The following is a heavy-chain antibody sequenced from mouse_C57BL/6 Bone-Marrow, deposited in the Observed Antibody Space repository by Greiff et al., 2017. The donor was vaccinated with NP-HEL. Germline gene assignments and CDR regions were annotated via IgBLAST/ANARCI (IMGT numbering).Heavy chain of an antibody. V-gene: IGHV1-53*01. CDR3: AREGRWVRRGYWYFDV. J-gene: IGHJ1*03. D-gene: IGHD2-2*01. Sequence: VQLQQPGTELVKPGTSVKLSCKSSGYTFTSYWMHWVKQRPGQGLEWIGNINPGNGGTNYNEKFKGKATLTVDKSSSTAYMQLSSLTSDDAAVYYCAREGRWVRRGYWYFDVWDTGTTVTVSS. CDR2: INPGNGGT. CDR1: GYTFTSYW.